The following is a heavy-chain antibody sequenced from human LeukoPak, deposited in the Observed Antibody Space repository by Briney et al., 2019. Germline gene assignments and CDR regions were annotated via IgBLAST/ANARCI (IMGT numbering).Heavy chain of an antibody. CDR2: IYHSGST. Sequence: SETLSLTCTVSGYSISSGYYWGWIRQPPGKGLEWIGTIYHSGSTYYNPSLKSRVTISVDTSKNQFSLKLTSVTVADTAVYYCARVRGCCSSTICYRYYFDYWGQGTLVTVSS. D-gene: IGHD2-2*01. J-gene: IGHJ4*02. CDR1: GYSISSGYY. V-gene: IGHV4-38-2*02. CDR3: ARVRGCCSSTICYRYYFDY.